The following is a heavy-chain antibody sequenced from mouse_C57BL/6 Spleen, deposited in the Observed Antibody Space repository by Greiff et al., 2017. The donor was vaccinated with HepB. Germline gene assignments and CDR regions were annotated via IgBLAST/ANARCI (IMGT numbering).Heavy chain of an antibody. V-gene: IGHV1-82*01. CDR2: IYPGDGDT. Sequence: VQLQQSGPELVKPGASVKISCKASGYAFSSSWMNWVKQRPGKGLEWIGRIYPGDGDTNYNGKFKGKATLTADKSSSTAYMQLSSLTSEDSAVYCCARSGYYGSLYWGQGTTLTVSS. J-gene: IGHJ2*01. CDR3: ARSGYYGSLY. D-gene: IGHD1-1*01. CDR1: GYAFSSSW.